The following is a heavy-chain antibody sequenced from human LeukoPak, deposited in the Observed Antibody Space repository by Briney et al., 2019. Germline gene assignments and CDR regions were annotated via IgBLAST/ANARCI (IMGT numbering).Heavy chain of an antibody. V-gene: IGHV3-23*01. D-gene: IGHD2-15*01. J-gene: IGHJ4*02. CDR3: AQDWEDIVVIAATLGH. CDR1: GFTFSSYA. CDR2: ISGSGGNA. Sequence: PGGSLRLSCAVSGFTFSSYAMSWVRQAPGKGLQWVSAISGSGGNAYYAASVKGRFIISRDNSENTLYLQMNSLRGEDTAIYYCAQDWEDIVVIAATLGHWGQGALVTVSS.